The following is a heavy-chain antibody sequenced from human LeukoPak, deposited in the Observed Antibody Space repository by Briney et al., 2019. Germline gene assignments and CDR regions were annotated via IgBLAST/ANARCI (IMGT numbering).Heavy chain of an antibody. CDR1: GGTFSSYT. CDR3: ASTYYYDSMGHYRYEY. Sequence: SVKVSCKASGGTFSSYTISWVRQAPGQGLEWMGRIIPILGIANYAQKFQGRVTITADKSTSTAYMELSSRRSEDTALYYCASTYYYDSMGHYRYEYWGQGALFTVSS. D-gene: IGHD3-22*01. CDR2: IIPILGIA. J-gene: IGHJ4*02. V-gene: IGHV1-69*02.